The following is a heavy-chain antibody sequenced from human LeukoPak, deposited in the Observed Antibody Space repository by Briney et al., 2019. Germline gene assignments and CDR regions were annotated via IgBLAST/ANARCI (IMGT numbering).Heavy chain of an antibody. V-gene: IGHV3-21*04. CDR1: GFTFSSYS. CDR2: ISSSSSYI. D-gene: IGHD3-22*01. Sequence: GGSLRLSCAASGFTFSSYSMNWVRQAPGKGLEWVSSISSSSSYIYYADSVKGRFTISRDNAKNSLYLQMNSLRAEDTAVYYCAKEHDTAYYYDSSGYFDYWGQGTLVTVSS. J-gene: IGHJ4*02. CDR3: AKEHDTAYYYDSSGYFDY.